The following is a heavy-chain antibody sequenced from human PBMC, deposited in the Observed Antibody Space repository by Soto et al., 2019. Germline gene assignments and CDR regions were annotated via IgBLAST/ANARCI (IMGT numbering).Heavy chain of an antibody. CDR3: AKVLRSVENGGFLEWLLGYFDY. D-gene: IGHD3-3*01. J-gene: IGHJ4*02. CDR1: GFTFSSYA. CDR2: ISGSGGST. V-gene: IGHV3-23*01. Sequence: EVQLLESGGGLVQPGGSLRLSCAASGFTFSSYAMSWVRQAPGKGLEWVSAISGSGGSTYYADSVKGRFTISRDNSKNTLYLQMNSLRAEDTAVYYCAKVLRSVENGGFLEWLLGYFDYWGQGTLVTVSS.